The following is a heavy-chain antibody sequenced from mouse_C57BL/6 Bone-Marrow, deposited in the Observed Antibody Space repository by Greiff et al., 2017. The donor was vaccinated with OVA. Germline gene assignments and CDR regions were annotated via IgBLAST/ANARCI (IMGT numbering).Heavy chain of an antibody. Sequence: VQLQQSGAELARPGASVKLSCKASGYTFTSYGISWVKQRTGQGLEWIGEIYPRSGNTYYNEKFKGKATLTADKSSSTAYMELRSLTSEDYAVYFCARSRYYGNYVYWGQGTLVTVSA. CDR2: IYPRSGNT. CDR1: GYTFTSYG. CDR3: ARSRYYGNYVY. D-gene: IGHD2-1*01. J-gene: IGHJ3*01. V-gene: IGHV1-81*01.